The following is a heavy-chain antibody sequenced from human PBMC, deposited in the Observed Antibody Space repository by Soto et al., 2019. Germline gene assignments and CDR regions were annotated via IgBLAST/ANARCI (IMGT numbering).Heavy chain of an antibody. CDR1: GFTFGDYA. CDR3: TRDHRENYYDSSGYYPY. CDR2: IRSKAYGGTT. Sequence: GGSLRLSCTASGFTFGDYAMSWFRQAPGKGLEWVGFIRSKAYGGTTEYAASVKGRFTISRDDPKSIAYLQMNSLKTEDTAVYYCTRDHRENYYDSSGYYPYWGQGTLVTVSS. D-gene: IGHD3-22*01. J-gene: IGHJ4*02. V-gene: IGHV3-49*03.